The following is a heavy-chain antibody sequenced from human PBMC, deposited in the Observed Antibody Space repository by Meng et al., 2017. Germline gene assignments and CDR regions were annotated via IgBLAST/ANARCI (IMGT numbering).Heavy chain of an antibody. V-gene: IGHV3-11*01. CDR1: GFTFSDYY. Sequence: VESGGGVAPLGRSRSLCCAACGFTFSDYYMSWIRQAPGKGLEWVSYISSSGSTIYYADSVKGRFTISRDNAKNSLYLQMNSLRAEDTAVYYCARGKGWFDPWGQGTLVTVSS. J-gene: IGHJ5*02. CDR2: ISSSGSTI. CDR3: ARGKGWFDP.